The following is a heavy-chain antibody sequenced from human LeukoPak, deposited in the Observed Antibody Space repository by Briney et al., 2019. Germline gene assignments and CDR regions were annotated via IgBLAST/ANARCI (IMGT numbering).Heavy chain of an antibody. CDR2: ISGSGGST. CDR3: AKDLGNYYDSSGYYFDY. J-gene: IGHJ4*02. D-gene: IGHD3-22*01. Sequence: PGGSLRLSCAASGFTFSSYAMSWVRQAPGKGLERVSAISGSGGSTYYADSVKGRFTISRDNSKNTLYLQMNSLRAEDTAVYYCAKDLGNYYDSSGYYFDYWGQGTLVTVSS. CDR1: GFTFSSYA. V-gene: IGHV3-23*01.